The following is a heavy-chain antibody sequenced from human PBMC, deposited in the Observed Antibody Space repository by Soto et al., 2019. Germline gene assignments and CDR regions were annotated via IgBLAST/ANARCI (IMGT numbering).Heavy chain of an antibody. V-gene: IGHV1-69*13. CDR3: ARALLVRERVATITNYYYYGMDV. CDR2: IIPIFGTA. D-gene: IGHD5-12*01. J-gene: IGHJ6*02. CDR1: GGTFSSYA. Sequence: GASVKVSCKASGGTFSSYAISWVRQAPGQGLEWMGGIIPIFGTANYAQKFQGRVTITADESTSTAYMELSSLRSEDTAVYYCARALLVRERVATITNYYYYGMDVWGQGTTVTVSS.